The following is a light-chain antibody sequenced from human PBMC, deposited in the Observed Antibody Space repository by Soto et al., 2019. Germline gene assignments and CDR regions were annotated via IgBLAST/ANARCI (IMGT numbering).Light chain of an antibody. CDR1: SSDVGGYNY. V-gene: IGLV2-14*03. J-gene: IGLJ1*01. CDR3: CSYTTSNTRQIV. Sequence: QAVLPQPASVSGSPGQSITISCTATSSDVGGYNYVSWYQHHPGKAPKLMIYDVSNRPSGVSNRFSGSKSGNTASLTISGLQPEDEADYYCCSYTTSNTRQIVFGTGTKVTVL. CDR2: DVS.